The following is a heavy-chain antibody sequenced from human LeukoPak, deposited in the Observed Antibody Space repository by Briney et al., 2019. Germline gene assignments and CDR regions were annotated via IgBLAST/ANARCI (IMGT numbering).Heavy chain of an antibody. CDR2: ISNTGSVI. V-gene: IGHV3-11*04. J-gene: IGHJ4*02. CDR1: DYY. CDR3: ARKLPAADY. Sequence: DYYWSWIRQAPGKGLEWISYISNTGSVIYYADSVKGRFTISRDNAKNSLYLQMNSLRAEDTAVYYCARKLPAADYWGQGTLVTVSS. D-gene: IGHD2-2*01.